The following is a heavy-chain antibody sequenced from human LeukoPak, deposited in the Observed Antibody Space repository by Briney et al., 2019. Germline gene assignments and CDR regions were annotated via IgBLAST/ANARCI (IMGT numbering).Heavy chain of an antibody. CDR2: ISAYNGYT. D-gene: IGHD6-13*01. J-gene: IGHJ3*02. CDR1: GYTFTNYG. Sequence: ASVKVSCKASGYTFTNYGLSWVRQAPGQGLEWMGWISAYNGYTDYAQKLQFRVTMTTDTSTSTAYMELRSLRSDDTAVYYCARGSSWGGDAFDIWGQGTMVTVSS. CDR3: ARGSSWGGDAFDI. V-gene: IGHV1-18*01.